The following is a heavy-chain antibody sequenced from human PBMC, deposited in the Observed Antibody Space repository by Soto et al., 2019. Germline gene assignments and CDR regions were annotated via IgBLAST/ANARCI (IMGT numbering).Heavy chain of an antibody. Sequence: QVQLVESGGGVVQPGRSLRLSCAASGFTFSAYVIHWVRQAPGKGLEWVATISFDSRDKLYVDSMNGRLTISRENSRNTVYLQMDSLRAEDTAVYHCARVCGGDCGNAFDVWGQGTVVAVSP. CDR1: GFTFSAYV. V-gene: IGHV3-33*05. D-gene: IGHD2-21*02. J-gene: IGHJ3*01. CDR3: ARVCGGDCGNAFDV. CDR2: ISFDSRDK.